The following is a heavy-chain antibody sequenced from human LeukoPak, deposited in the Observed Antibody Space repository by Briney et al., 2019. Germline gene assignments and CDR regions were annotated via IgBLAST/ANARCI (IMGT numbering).Heavy chain of an antibody. J-gene: IGHJ3*02. CDR1: GFTFRRYA. CDR2: ISYDGSNK. V-gene: IGHV3-30-3*01. Sequence: GRSLRLSCAGSGFTFRRYAMHWVRQAPGKGLEWVAVISYDGSNKDYADSVKGRFTISRDNSKNTLFLQMNSLRAEDTAVYYCAREIFNGFDILGQGTMVTVSS. CDR3: AREIFNGFDI.